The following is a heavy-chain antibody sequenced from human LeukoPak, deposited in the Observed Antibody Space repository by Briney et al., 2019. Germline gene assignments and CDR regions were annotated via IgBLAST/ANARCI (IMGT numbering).Heavy chain of an antibody. CDR1: GYTFTSYA. V-gene: IGHV1-18*01. Sequence: ASVKVSCKASGYTFTSYAMHWVRQAPGQGLEWMGWISTYNGNTNYAQNLQGRVTMTSDTSTSTAYMELRSLRSDDTAVYYCARGGGGGTYYYFGMDVWGQGTTVTVSS. D-gene: IGHD2-21*01. J-gene: IGHJ6*02. CDR3: ARGGGGGTYYYFGMDV. CDR2: ISTYNGNT.